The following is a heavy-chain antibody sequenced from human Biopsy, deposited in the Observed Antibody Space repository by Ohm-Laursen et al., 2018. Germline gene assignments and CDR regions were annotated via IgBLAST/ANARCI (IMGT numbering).Heavy chain of an antibody. CDR3: ATSHYFESTGYAFDF. CDR1: GYTFPNFG. CDR2: ISPYNGNG. Sequence: ASVKVSCKTSGYTFPNFGISWVRQAPGRGLEWMGRISPYNGNGDYEKNFHGRVTLTADTSTSTVYMELRSLRSGDTAVYYCATSHYFESTGYAFDFWGQGTMVSVSS. D-gene: IGHD3-22*01. V-gene: IGHV1-18*01. J-gene: IGHJ3*01.